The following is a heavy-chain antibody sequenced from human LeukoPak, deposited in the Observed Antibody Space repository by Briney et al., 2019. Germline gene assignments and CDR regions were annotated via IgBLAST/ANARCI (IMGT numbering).Heavy chain of an antibody. Sequence: PSETLSLTCTVSGGSISSGDYYWSWIRQPPGKGLEWIGYIYYSGSTYYNPSLKSRVTISADTSKNQFSLKLSSVTAADTAVYYCARGDIVVVPAAIRSHDAFDIWGQGTMVTVSS. CDR2: IYYSGST. D-gene: IGHD2-2*02. CDR3: ARGDIVVVPAAIRSHDAFDI. V-gene: IGHV4-30-4*08. CDR1: GGSISSGDYY. J-gene: IGHJ3*02.